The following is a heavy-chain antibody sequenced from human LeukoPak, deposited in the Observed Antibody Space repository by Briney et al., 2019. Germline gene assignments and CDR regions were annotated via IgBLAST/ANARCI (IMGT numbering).Heavy chain of an antibody. V-gene: IGHV4-38-2*02. Sequence: PSETLSLTCTVSGYSISSGYYWGWIRPPPGKGLEWIGSIYHSGSTYYNPSLKSRVTISVDTSKNQFSLKLSSVTAADTAVYYCARASIVVVPAAWGQGTMVTVSS. CDR1: GYSISSGYY. J-gene: IGHJ3*01. CDR2: IYHSGST. CDR3: ARASIVVVPAA. D-gene: IGHD2-2*01.